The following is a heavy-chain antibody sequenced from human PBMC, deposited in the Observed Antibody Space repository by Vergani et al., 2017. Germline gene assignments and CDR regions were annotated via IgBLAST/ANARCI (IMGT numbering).Heavy chain of an antibody. CDR2: ISSSSSYT. CDR1: GFTFSNAW. V-gene: IGHV3-11*05. CDR3: ARERRGSGIYYAFDI. Sequence: QVQLVESGGGVVQPGRSLRLSCAASGFTFSNAWMSWVRQAPGKGLEWVSYISSSSSYTNYADSVKGRFTISRDNAKNSLYLQMNSLRAEDTAVYYGARERRGSGIYYAFDIWGQGTMVTVSS. D-gene: IGHD3-10*01. J-gene: IGHJ3*02.